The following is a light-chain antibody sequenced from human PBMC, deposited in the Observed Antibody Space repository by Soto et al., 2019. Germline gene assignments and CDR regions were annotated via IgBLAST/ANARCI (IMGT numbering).Light chain of an antibody. CDR3: QQRSNWPVT. CDR1: RSVGSS. V-gene: IGKV3-11*01. Sequence: EIVLSQYPATLSLSPGDRATLSCRASRSVGSSLAWYQHKPGQTPRLLIYDTSTRATGVPTRFSGSGSGTDFTLTIGSLAPEDFATYYCQQRSNWPVTFGQGTRLEIK. J-gene: IGKJ5*01. CDR2: DTS.